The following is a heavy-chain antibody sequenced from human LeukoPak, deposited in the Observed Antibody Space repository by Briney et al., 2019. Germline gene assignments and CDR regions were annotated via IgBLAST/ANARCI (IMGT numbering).Heavy chain of an antibody. D-gene: IGHD6-6*01. CDR2: FDPEDGET. CDR1: GYTLTELS. V-gene: IGHV1-24*01. Sequence: GASVKVSCKVSGYTLTELSMHWVRQAPGKGLEWMGGFDPEDGETIYAQKFQGRVTMTEDTSTDTAYMELSSLRSEDTAVYYCASFYSSSSYFDYWGQGTLVTVSS. CDR3: ASFYSSSSYFDY. J-gene: IGHJ4*02.